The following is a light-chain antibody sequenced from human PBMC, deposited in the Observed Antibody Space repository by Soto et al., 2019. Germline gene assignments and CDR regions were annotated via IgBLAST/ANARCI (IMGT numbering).Light chain of an antibody. V-gene: IGLV1-40*01. J-gene: IGLJ2*01. Sequence: QAVVTQPPSVSGAPGQRVTISCTGSRSNIGAGFDVHWYQQLPGTAPKLVIYGNSNRPSGVPDRFSGSRSGTSASLVITGLQAEDEADYYCQSYDDSLSGSGVFGGGTKLTVL. CDR1: RSNIGAGFD. CDR2: GNS. CDR3: QSYDDSLSGSGV.